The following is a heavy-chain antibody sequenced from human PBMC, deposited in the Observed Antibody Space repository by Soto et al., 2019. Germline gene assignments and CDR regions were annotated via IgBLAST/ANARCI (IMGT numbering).Heavy chain of an antibody. CDR3: ARETYYGSGSVY. V-gene: IGHV3-21*01. Sequence: EVQLVESGGGLVKPGGSLRLSCAASGFTFSSYTMNWVRQAPGKGLEWVSSISSSNIYIYYADSVKGRFTISRDNAKNSLYLQMNSLRAEDTAVYYCARETYYGSGSVYWGQGTQVTVSS. CDR1: GFTFSSYT. J-gene: IGHJ4*02. CDR2: ISSSNIYI. D-gene: IGHD3-10*01.